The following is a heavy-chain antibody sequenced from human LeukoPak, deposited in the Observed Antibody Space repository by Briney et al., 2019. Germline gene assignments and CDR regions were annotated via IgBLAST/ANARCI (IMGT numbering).Heavy chain of an antibody. CDR2: IFSGGST. CDR1: GLTVSSNY. Sequence: PGGSLRLSCAAAGLTVSSNYMSWVRQAPGKGRECVSVIFSGGSTYYADSVKGRFTISRDNSKNTLYLQMNSLRAEDTAMYYCARGGGNSEFDFWGQGTMVTVSS. J-gene: IGHJ4*02. CDR3: ARGGGNSEFDF. V-gene: IGHV3-53*01. D-gene: IGHD4-23*01.